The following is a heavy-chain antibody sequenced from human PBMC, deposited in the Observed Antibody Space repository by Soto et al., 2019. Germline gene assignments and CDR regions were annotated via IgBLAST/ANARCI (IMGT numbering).Heavy chain of an antibody. CDR1: GFIFSDYA. Sequence: GGSLRLSCAASGFIFSDYAISWVRQTPGKGLEWVSTVSGGGTYTYYTDSVKGRFSISRENSKNSVSLQMNSLRVEETAIYYCAKASNSYDIFHVFDYWGQGTLVTVSS. J-gene: IGHJ4*02. CDR2: VSGGGTYT. D-gene: IGHD3-9*01. CDR3: AKASNSYDIFHVFDY. V-gene: IGHV3-23*01.